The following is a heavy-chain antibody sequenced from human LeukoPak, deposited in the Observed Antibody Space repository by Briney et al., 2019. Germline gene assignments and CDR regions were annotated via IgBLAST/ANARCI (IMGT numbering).Heavy chain of an antibody. J-gene: IGHJ2*01. D-gene: IGHD3-3*01. CDR1: GDSISSTDYY. CDR2: IYYSGST. Sequence: SETLSLTCTVSGDSISSTDYYWTWIRQPPGKGLDFVGFIYYSGSTKYNPSLKSRVTISAATSKTQFSLRLSYATAADTAVYYCARIRRPHWYLDLWGRGTLVTVSS. CDR3: ARIRRPHWYLDL. V-gene: IGHV4-30-4*08.